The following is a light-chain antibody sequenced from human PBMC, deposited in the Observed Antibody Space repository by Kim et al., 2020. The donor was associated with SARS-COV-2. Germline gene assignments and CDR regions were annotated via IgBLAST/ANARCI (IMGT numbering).Light chain of an antibody. Sequence: GQRVTISCSGSSATIASNYVYWYQQFPGTAPKMLIYRNNQRPSGVPDRFSGSKSGTSASLAISGLRFEDEAHYYCAAWDDSLSALLFGGGTQLTVL. J-gene: IGLJ2*01. CDR2: RNN. CDR3: AAWDDSLSALL. V-gene: IGLV1-47*01. CDR1: SATIASNY.